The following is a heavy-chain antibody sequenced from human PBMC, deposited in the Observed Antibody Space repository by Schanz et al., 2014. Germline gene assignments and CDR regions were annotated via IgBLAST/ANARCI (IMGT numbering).Heavy chain of an antibody. J-gene: IGHJ6*02. CDR3: AKDDTQVNGMDV. Sequence: VQLVESGGGLVQPGGSLRLSCAASGFTFSNYDMHWVRQAIGKGLEWVSGIGPASDPYYAGSVKGRFTISRDNSKNTLHLQMNSLRVEDTAVYYCAKDDTQVNGMDVWGQGTTVTVSS. CDR1: GFTFSNYD. V-gene: IGHV3-13*05. CDR2: IGPASDP.